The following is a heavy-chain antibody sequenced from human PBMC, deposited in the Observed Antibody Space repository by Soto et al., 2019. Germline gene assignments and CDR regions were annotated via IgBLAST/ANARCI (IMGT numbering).Heavy chain of an antibody. CDR2: IYYSGST. CDR1: GVSISSGGYY. V-gene: IGHV4-31*03. CDR3: ARVGGINWFDP. D-gene: IGHD3-16*01. Sequence: SETLSLTCTVSGVSISSGGYYWSWIRQHPGKGLEWIGYIYYSGSTYYNPSLESRVTISVDTSKNQFSLKLSSVTAADTAVYYCARVGGINWFDPWGQGTLVTVSS. J-gene: IGHJ5*02.